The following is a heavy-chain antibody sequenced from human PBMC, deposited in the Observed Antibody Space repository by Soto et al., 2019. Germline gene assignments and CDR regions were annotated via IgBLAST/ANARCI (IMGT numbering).Heavy chain of an antibody. CDR2: IYSGGSA. V-gene: IGHV3-53*01. D-gene: IGHD5-12*01. CDR1: GFAVSSNY. CDR3: AGGAPITPGSFAY. J-gene: IGHJ4*02. Sequence: EVQLVESGGGLIQPGGSLRLYCAVSGFAVSSNYMNWVRQAPGRGLEWVSVIYSGGSAFYADSVRGRFTISRDNSKNTVYLQMNSLRAEDTAVYYCAGGAPITPGSFAYWGQGTLVTV.